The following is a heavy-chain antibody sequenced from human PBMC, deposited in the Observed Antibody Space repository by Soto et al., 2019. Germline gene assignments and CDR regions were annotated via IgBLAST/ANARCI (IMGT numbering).Heavy chain of an antibody. D-gene: IGHD1-26*01. V-gene: IGHV4-59*01. Sequence: SETLSLTCTVSGGSIITYYWSWLRQPPGKGLEWIGYVYYSGNTNYNPSLQSRVTISVDTSKDQFSLMLRSVTAADTAVYYCARGSQDPNSGSLRGWGQGTLVTVSS. J-gene: IGHJ4*02. CDR3: ARGSQDPNSGSLRG. CDR2: VYYSGNT. CDR1: GGSIITYY.